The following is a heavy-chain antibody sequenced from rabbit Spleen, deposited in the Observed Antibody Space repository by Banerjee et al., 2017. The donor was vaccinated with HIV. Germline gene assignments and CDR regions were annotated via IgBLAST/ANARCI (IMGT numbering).Heavy chain of an antibody. J-gene: IGHJ6*01. CDR1: GFSFNSGYD. Sequence: QSLEESGGGLVKPGASLTLTCKASGFSFNSGYDMCWVRQAPGKGLEWVACAYAGSSGSTYSATWAKGRITISKTSSTTVTLQMTSLTAADTATYFCARDTSSSFSSYGMDLWGPGTLVTVS. V-gene: IGHV1S40*01. CDR3: ARDTSSSFSSYGMDL. D-gene: IGHD1-1*01. CDR2: AYAGSSGST.